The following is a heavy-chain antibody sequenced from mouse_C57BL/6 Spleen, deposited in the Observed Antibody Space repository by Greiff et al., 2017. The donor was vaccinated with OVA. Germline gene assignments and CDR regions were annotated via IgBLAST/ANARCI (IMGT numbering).Heavy chain of an antibody. CDR3: ARSDWYGSPFAY. CDR2: INPNNGGT. CDR1: GYTFTDYN. J-gene: IGHJ3*01. V-gene: IGHV1-18*01. Sequence: EVKLVESGPELVKPGASVKIPCKASGYTFTDYNMDWVKQSHGKSLEWIGDINPNNGGTIYNQKFKGKATLTVDKSSSTAYMELRSLTSEDTAVYYCARSDWYGSPFAYWGQGTLVTVSA. D-gene: IGHD1-1*01.